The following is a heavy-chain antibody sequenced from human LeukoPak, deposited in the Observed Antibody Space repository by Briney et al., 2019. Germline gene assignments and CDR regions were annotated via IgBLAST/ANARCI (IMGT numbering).Heavy chain of an antibody. J-gene: IGHJ4*02. Sequence: GGSLRLSCAASGFTFSRYGMHWVRQAPGKGLEWVAFIRYDGSNKYYADSVKGRFTISRDNSKNTLYLQMNSLRAEDTAVYYCAKDRGFWSGEDYFDYWGQGTLVTVSS. V-gene: IGHV3-30*02. CDR2: IRYDGSNK. CDR3: AKDRGFWSGEDYFDY. CDR1: GFTFSRYG. D-gene: IGHD3-3*01.